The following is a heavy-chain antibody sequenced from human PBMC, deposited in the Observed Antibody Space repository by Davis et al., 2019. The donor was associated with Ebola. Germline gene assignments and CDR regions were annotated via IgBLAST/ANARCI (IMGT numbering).Heavy chain of an antibody. Sequence: SETLSLTCAVYGGSFSGYYWSWIRQPPGKGLEWIGEINHSGSTNYNPSLKSRVTISVDTSKNQFSLKLSSVTAADTAVYYCARQPGVVTEDQTYYYYYGMDVWGQGTTVTVSS. J-gene: IGHJ6*02. CDR3: ARQPGVVTEDQTYYYYYGMDV. V-gene: IGHV4-34*01. D-gene: IGHD3-3*01. CDR1: GGSFSGYY. CDR2: INHSGST.